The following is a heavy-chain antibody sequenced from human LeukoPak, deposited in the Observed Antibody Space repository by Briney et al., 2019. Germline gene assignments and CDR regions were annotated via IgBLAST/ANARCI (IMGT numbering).Heavy chain of an antibody. J-gene: IGHJ6*02. Sequence: GGSLRLSCAASGFTVSSNYMSWVRQAPGKGLEWVSLIYAGGSTYYADAVKGRFTISRHNSKNTLHLQMNSLRVEDTAVYYCARELWFGDYYYYGMDVWGQGTTVTVSS. V-gene: IGHV3-53*04. CDR1: GFTVSSNY. D-gene: IGHD3-10*01. CDR3: ARELWFGDYYYYGMDV. CDR2: IYAGGST.